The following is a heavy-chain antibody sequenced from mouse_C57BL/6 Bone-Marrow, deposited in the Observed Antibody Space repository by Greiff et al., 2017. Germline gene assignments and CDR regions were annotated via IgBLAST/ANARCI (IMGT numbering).Heavy chain of an antibody. V-gene: IGHV5-4*01. CDR3: ARDVRSYYYAMDY. J-gene: IGHJ4*01. Sequence: EVKLMESGGGLVKPGGSLKLSCAASGFTFSSYAMSWVRQTPEKRLEWVATISDGGSYTYYPDNVKGRFTISRDNAKNNLYLQMSHLKSEDTAMYYCARDVRSYYYAMDYWGQGTSVTVSS. CDR1: GFTFSSYA. CDR2: ISDGGSYT.